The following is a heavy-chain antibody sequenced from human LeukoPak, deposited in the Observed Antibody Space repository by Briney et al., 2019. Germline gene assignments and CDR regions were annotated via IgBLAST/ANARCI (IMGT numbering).Heavy chain of an antibody. Sequence: GGSLRLSCAASGFNFNTYSMNWVRQAPGKGLEWVSGISSVSTYIYYADSVKGRFNISRDNSKNTLYLQMNSLRAEDTAVYYCARGLRYFDWLLYWGQGTLVTVSS. CDR3: ARGLRYFDWLLY. CDR2: ISSVSTYI. D-gene: IGHD3-9*01. J-gene: IGHJ4*02. CDR1: GFNFNTYS. V-gene: IGHV3-21*01.